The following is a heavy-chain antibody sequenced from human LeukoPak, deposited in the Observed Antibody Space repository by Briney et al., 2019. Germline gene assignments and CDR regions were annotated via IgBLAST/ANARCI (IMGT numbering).Heavy chain of an antibody. D-gene: IGHD3-22*01. CDR1: GRSISSSY. CDR3: ARYRQESSGQFDY. Sequence: SQTLSLTCTLSGRSISSSYWNWIRQPAGNALEWIGRINTSGSTNNNTSLRSRITMSVDTSTNQFSLRLNSVTAADTAVYYCARYRQESSGQFDYWGQGVLVTASS. CDR2: INTSGST. V-gene: IGHV4-4*07. J-gene: IGHJ4*02.